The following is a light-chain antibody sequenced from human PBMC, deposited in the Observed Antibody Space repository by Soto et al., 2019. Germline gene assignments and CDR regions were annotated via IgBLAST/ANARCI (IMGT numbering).Light chain of an antibody. CDR2: GAS. CDR1: QSVNSNF. Sequence: EIVLTQSPGTLSLSPGERATLSCRASQSVNSNFLAWYQQKPGQAPRLLISGASNRATGIPDRFSGSGSGTDFTLTISRLEPEDFAVYYCQQYRNSPRTFGQGTKVELK. V-gene: IGKV3-20*01. CDR3: QQYRNSPRT. J-gene: IGKJ1*01.